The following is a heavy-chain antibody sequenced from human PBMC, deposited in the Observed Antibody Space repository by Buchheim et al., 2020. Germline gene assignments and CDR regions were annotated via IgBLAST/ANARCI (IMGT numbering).Heavy chain of an antibody. J-gene: IGHJ5*02. D-gene: IGHD6-13*01. CDR3: ARGVHQLGRFDP. Sequence: QVQLQESGPGLVKSSETLSLTCTVSGASITSGSYYWTWIRQPAGKGLEWIGRIYTNGNTNYNPSLKSRVPISVYPSKNQLSLKLASVTAADTAVFYCARGVHQLGRFDPWGQG. V-gene: IGHV4-61*02. CDR2: IYTNGNT. CDR1: GASITSGSYY.